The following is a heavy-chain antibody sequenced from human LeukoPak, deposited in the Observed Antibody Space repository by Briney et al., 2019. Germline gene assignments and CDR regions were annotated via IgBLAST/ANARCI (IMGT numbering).Heavy chain of an antibody. Sequence: GSLRLSCAASGFTFSSYSMNWVRQAPGKGLEWVSSISSSSSYIYYADSVKGRFTISRDNAKNSLYLQMNSLGAEDTAVYYCARLVGDRGSYYRGYWGQGTLVTVSS. V-gene: IGHV3-21*01. CDR1: GFTFSSYS. CDR2: ISSSSSYI. CDR3: ARLVGDRGSYYRGY. D-gene: IGHD1-26*01. J-gene: IGHJ4*02.